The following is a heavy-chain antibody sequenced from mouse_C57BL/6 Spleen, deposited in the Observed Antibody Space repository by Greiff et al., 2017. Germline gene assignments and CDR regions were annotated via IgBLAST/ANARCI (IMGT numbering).Heavy chain of an antibody. D-gene: IGHD1-1*02. CDR3: ARFGNYAMDY. Sequence: EVQLQQSGPELVKPGASVKISCKASGYTFTDYYMNWVKQSHGKSLEWIGDINPNNGGTSYNQKFKGKATLTVDKSASTAYRELRSLTSEDSAVYYCARFGNYAMDYWGQGTSVTVSS. CDR1: GYTFTDYY. CDR2: INPNNGGT. V-gene: IGHV1-26*01. J-gene: IGHJ4*01.